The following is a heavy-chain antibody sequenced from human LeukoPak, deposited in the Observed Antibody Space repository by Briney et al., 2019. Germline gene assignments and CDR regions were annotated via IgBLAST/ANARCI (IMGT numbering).Heavy chain of an antibody. V-gene: IGHV4-34*01. Sequence: SETLSLTCGVYGGSFSGYYWSWIRRPPGKGLEWIGEINHSGSTNYNPSLKSRVTISVDTSKNQFSLKLSSVPAADTAVYYCARGEGVRSWQLARNTNWFDPGGQGTLVTVSS. J-gene: IGHJ5*02. CDR2: INHSGST. D-gene: IGHD6-13*01. CDR1: GGSFSGYY. CDR3: ARGEGVRSWQLARNTNWFDP.